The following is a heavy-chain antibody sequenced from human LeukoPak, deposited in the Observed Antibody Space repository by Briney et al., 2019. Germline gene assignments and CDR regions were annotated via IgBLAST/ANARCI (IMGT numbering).Heavy chain of an antibody. Sequence: ASVKVSCKASGYTFTHYAVHWVRQAPGQRLEWMGWTNVCNDYTESSQKFQDRLTITSDTTATTVYMELSSLRSEDTAVYYCARDDFSTYPGLNYFDYWGQGSLVTVSS. CDR2: TNVCNDYT. CDR1: GYTFTHYA. J-gene: IGHJ4*02. V-gene: IGHV1-3*01. D-gene: IGHD2/OR15-2a*01. CDR3: ARDDFSTYPGLNYFDY.